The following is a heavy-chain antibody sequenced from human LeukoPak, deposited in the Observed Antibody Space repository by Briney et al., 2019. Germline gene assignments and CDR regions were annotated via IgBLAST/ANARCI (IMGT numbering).Heavy chain of an antibody. D-gene: IGHD2/OR15-2a*01. CDR1: GLSFSYYT. Sequence: GGSLRLSCAASGLSFSYYTVTWVRQAPGRGLEWVSSISSVRNYKSYADSMRGRFTISRDNAKCTLYLQMNSLRVEDTAVYYCAAFYDSETTTYSGFEFWGQGTLVTVSS. J-gene: IGHJ4*02. CDR3: AAFYDSETTTYSGFEF. V-gene: IGHV3-21*06. CDR2: ISSVRNYK.